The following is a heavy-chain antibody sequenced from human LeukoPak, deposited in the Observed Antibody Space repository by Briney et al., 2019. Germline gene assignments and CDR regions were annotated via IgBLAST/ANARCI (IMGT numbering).Heavy chain of an antibody. V-gene: IGHV5-51*01. CDR3: ARNIGYSAGNPDY. Sequence: GESLKISCKASGYSFTSYWIGWVRQMPGKGLEWMGIIYPYDSDTRYSPSFQGQVTISADKSISTAYLQWSNLKASDTAMYYCARNIGYSAGNPDYWGQGTLVTVSS. CDR2: IYPYDSDT. D-gene: IGHD5-12*01. CDR1: GYSFTSYW. J-gene: IGHJ4*02.